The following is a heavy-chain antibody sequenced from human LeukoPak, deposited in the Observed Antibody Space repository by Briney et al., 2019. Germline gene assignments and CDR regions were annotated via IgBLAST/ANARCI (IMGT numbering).Heavy chain of an antibody. CDR1: GFTFSSYA. J-gene: IGHJ4*02. CDR3: ARLGLAPTYFDY. Sequence: GGSLRLSCAASGFTFSSYAMSWVRQAPGKGLEWVSYISSSGSTIYYADSVKGRFTISRDNAENSLYLQMNSLRAEDTAVYYCARLGLAPTYFDYWGQGTLVTVSS. V-gene: IGHV3-48*04. CDR2: ISSSGSTI. D-gene: IGHD6-19*01.